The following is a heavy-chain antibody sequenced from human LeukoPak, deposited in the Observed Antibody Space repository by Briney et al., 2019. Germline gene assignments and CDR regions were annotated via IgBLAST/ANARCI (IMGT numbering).Heavy chain of an antibody. Sequence: PGGSLRLSCAASEFTFSNYALHWVRQAPGKGLQWVAVISYVGNTIHYADSVKGRFIISRDTSKNTLYLQMNSLRAEDTAVYYCARSGGLQKFDYWGQGTLVTVSS. J-gene: IGHJ4*02. D-gene: IGHD4-11*01. CDR2: ISYVGNTI. CDR3: ARSGGLQKFDY. CDR1: EFTFSNYA. V-gene: IGHV3-30-3*01.